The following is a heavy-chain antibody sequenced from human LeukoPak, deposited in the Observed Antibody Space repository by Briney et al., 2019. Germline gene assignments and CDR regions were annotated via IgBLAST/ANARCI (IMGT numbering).Heavy chain of an antibody. V-gene: IGHV3-30*04. CDR1: GFTFTNYM. Sequence: GGSLRLSCVASGFTFTNYMMHWVRQAPGKGLDWVAVILEDGRSQHYADSVKGRFSISRDNSKNTLFLQMNSLRPEDAAVYYCAKAPVTTCRGAFCYPFDYWGLGTLVTVSS. CDR2: ILEDGRSQ. CDR3: AKAPVTTCRGAFCYPFDY. J-gene: IGHJ4*02. D-gene: IGHD2-15*01.